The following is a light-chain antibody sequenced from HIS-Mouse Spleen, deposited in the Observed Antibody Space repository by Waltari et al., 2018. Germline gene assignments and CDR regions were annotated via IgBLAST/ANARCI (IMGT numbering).Light chain of an antibody. V-gene: IGLV2-14*01. Sequence: QPALTHPPSVPGSPGQSIPIPCTGTSTPLGGHNYPTWYQQHPGKAPKLMIYEVSNRPSGVSNRFSGSKSGNTASLTISGLQAEDEADYYCSSYTSSSTYVFGTGTKVTVL. J-gene: IGLJ1*01. CDR3: SSYTSSSTYV. CDR2: EVS. CDR1: STPLGGHNY.